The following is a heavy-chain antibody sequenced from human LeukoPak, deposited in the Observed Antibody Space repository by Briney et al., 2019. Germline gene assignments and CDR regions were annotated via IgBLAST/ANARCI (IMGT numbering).Heavy chain of an antibody. CDR3: ARGYYDFWSGYYSPFDY. CDR1: GYTFTSYG. CDR2: INAYNGNP. Sequence: GASVNDSCKASGYTFTSYGISRVRQAPGQGLEGMGCINAYNGNPNYTQKLQGRVTMTTDTSTSTAYMELRSLRSDDTAVYYCARGYYDFWSGYYSPFDYWGQGTLVTVSS. J-gene: IGHJ4*02. D-gene: IGHD3-3*01. V-gene: IGHV1-18*01.